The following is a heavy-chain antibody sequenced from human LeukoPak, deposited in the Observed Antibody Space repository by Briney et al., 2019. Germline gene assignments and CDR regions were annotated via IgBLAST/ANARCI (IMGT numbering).Heavy chain of an antibody. V-gene: IGHV3-9*01. D-gene: IGHD3-22*01. J-gene: IGHJ4*02. Sequence: TGGSLRLSCAASGFTFDDYAMHWVRQAPGKGLEWVSGISWNSGSIGYADSVKGRFTISRDNAKNSLYLQMNSLRAEDTALYYCAKDVFYSSGYYFDYWGQGTLVTVSS. CDR1: GFTFDDYA. CDR3: AKDVFYSSGYYFDY. CDR2: ISWNSGSI.